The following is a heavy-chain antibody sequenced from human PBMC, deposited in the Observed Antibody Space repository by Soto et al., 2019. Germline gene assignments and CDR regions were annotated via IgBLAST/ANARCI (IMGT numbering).Heavy chain of an antibody. CDR2: IYHSGST. D-gene: IGHD1-20*01. CDR3: ARTLVTGTHKKNNWFDP. CDR1: GGSISSGGYC. V-gene: IGHV4-30-2*01. Sequence: SETLSLTCAVSGGSISSGGYCWSWIRQPPGKGLEWIGYIYHSGSTYYNPSLKSRVTISVDRSKNQFSLKLSSVTAADTAVYYCARTLVTGTHKKNNWFDPWGQGTLVTVSS. J-gene: IGHJ5*02.